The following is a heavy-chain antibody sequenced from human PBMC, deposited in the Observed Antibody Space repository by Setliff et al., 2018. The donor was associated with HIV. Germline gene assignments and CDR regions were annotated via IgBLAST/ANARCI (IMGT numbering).Heavy chain of an antibody. CDR1: GGSFSGYY. D-gene: IGHD2-15*01. CDR3: ARSSLHCGGGSCYLTWFDP. Sequence: PSETLSLTCAVYGGSFSGYYWSWIRQPPGKGLEWIGEINHSGSTNYNPSLKSRVTISVDTSKNQFSLKLNSVTAADMAVYYCARSSLHCGGGSCYLTWFDPWGQGTLVTVSS. J-gene: IGHJ5*02. CDR2: INHSGST. V-gene: IGHV4-34*01.